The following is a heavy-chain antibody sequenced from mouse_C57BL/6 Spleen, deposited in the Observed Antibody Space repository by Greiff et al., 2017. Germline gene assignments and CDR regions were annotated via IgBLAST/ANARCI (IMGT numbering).Heavy chain of an antibody. J-gene: IGHJ1*03. V-gene: IGHV1-80*01. D-gene: IGHD4-1*01. CDR2: IYPGDGDT. CDR1: GYAFSSYW. CDR3: ASGIPGTRYFDV. Sequence: QVQLQQSGAELVKPGASVKISCKASGYAFSSYWMNWVKQRPGKGLEWIGEIYPGDGDTNYNGKFKGKATLTADKSSSTAYMQLSRQTSEDSSVYFCASGIPGTRYFDVWGTGTTVTVSS.